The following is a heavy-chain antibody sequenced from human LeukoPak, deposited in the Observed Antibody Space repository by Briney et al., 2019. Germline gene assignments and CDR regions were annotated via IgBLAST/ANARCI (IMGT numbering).Heavy chain of an antibody. CDR1: GGTFSSYA. Sequence: ASVKVSCKASGGTFSSYAISWVRQAPGQGLEWMGGIIPIFGTANYAQKFQGRVTITADESTSTAYMELSSLRSEDTAVYYCATAPLRFLEWFFDYWGQGTLVTVSS. D-gene: IGHD3-3*01. CDR3: ATAPLRFLEWFFDY. J-gene: IGHJ4*02. V-gene: IGHV1-69*13. CDR2: IIPIFGTA.